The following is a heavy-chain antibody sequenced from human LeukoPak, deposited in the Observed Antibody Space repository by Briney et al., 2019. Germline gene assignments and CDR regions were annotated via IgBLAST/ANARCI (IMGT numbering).Heavy chain of an antibody. J-gene: IGHJ5*02. D-gene: IGHD4-17*01. CDR1: GYTFTGYY. V-gene: IGHV1-2*02. CDR3: ASTVTTRKLNWFDP. CDR2: INPNSGGT. Sequence: GASVKVSCKASGYTFTGYYMHWVRRAPGQGLEWMGWINPNSGGTNYAQKFQGRVTMTRDTSISTAYMELSRLRSDDTPVYYCASTVTTRKLNWFDPWGQGTLVTVSS.